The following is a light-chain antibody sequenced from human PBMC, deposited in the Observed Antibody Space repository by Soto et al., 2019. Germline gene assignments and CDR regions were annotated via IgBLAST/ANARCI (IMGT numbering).Light chain of an antibody. J-gene: IGKJ3*01. Sequence: EVVLTQSPGTLSLSPGERATLSCRASQIVTINSLAWYQQKPGQPPRLLIYAASTRASAIPDRFSGSGSGTEFTLTIIRLQPEDFSLYYCQQYGDSPFTFGPGTRVDVK. CDR3: QQYGDSPFT. CDR2: AAS. CDR1: QIVTINS. V-gene: IGKV3-20*01.